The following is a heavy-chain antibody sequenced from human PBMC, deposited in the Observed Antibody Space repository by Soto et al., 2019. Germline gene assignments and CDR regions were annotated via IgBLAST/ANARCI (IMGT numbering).Heavy chain of an antibody. CDR2: IYYSGRT. D-gene: IGHD3-22*01. CDR3: ARALYDSSRSYYDY. Sequence: PSETLSLTCTVSGGSISSYYWSWIRQPPGKGLEWIGYIYYSGRTNYNPALKSRVTISVDKSKNQFSLKLSSVTAAATAVYYCARALYDSSRSYYDYWGHGTLVTVSS. J-gene: IGHJ4*01. CDR1: GGSISSYY. V-gene: IGHV4-59*01.